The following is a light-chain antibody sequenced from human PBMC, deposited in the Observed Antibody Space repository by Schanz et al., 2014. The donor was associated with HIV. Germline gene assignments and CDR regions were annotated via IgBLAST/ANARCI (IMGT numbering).Light chain of an antibody. Sequence: QSVLTQPPSVSAAPGQRVTISCSGSASNIGHNYVSWYQQLPGTAPKLLIYDNNQRPSGIPDRFSGSKSGTSATLGITGLQTGDEADYYCGTWDSSLSAGYVIFGGGTKLTVL. CDR2: DNN. J-gene: IGLJ2*01. V-gene: IGLV1-51*01. CDR1: ASNIGHNY. CDR3: GTWDSSLSAGYVI.